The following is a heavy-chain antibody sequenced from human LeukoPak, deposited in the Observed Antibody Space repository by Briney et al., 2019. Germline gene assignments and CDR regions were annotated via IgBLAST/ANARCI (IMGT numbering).Heavy chain of an antibody. CDR2: INHSGST. V-gene: IGHV4-34*01. CDR3: ARHRGGARAAFDI. Sequence: SETLSLTCAVYGGSFSGYYWSWIRQPPGKGLEWIGEINHSGSTNYNPSLKSRVTISVDTSKNQFSLKLSSVTAADTAVYYCARHRGGARAAFDIWGQGTMVTVSS. J-gene: IGHJ3*02. CDR1: GGSFSGYY. D-gene: IGHD3-10*01.